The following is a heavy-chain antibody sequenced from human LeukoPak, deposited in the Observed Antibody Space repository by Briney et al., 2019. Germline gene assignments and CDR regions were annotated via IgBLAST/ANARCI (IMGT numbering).Heavy chain of an antibody. D-gene: IGHD3-22*01. CDR2: ISGSGGST. Sequence: GGSLRLSCAASGFTFSSYAMSWVRQAPGKGLKWVSGISGSGGSTYYADSVKGRLTISRDNSKNTLFLQMNSLRAEDTAVYYCAKRSPSSSGYDFDYWGQGTLVTVSS. CDR3: AKRSPSSSGYDFDY. V-gene: IGHV3-23*01. CDR1: GFTFSSYA. J-gene: IGHJ4*02.